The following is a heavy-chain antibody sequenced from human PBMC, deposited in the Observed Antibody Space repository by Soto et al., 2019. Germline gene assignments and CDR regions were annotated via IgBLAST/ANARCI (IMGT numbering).Heavy chain of an antibody. V-gene: IGHV1-69*08. CDR2: IIPILGIA. CDR1: GGTFSSYT. CDR3: ARDGRYCSGGSCQGY. Sequence: QVQLVQSGAEVKKPGSSVKVSSKASGGTFSSYTISWVRQAPGQGLEWMGRIIPILGIANYAQKFQGRVTITADKSTSTAYMELSSLRSEDTAVYYCARDGRYCSGGSCQGYWGQGTLVTVSS. J-gene: IGHJ4*02. D-gene: IGHD2-15*01.